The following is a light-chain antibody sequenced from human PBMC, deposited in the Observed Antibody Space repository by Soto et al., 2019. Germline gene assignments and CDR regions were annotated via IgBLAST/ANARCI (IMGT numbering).Light chain of an antibody. J-gene: IGKJ5*01. CDR1: QSVSSY. Sequence: EIVLTQSPATLSLSPGERATLSCRASQSVSSYLAWYQQKPGQAPRLLMYEASNRATGIPARFSGGGSGTDFTLTISRLEPEDFAVYYCQQYNNWPAITFGQGTRLEIK. CDR2: EAS. CDR3: QQYNNWPAIT. V-gene: IGKV3-11*01.